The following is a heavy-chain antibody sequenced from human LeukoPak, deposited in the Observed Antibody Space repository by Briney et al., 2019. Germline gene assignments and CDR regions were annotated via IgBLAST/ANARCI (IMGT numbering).Heavy chain of an antibody. Sequence: ASVKVSCRASGYTFTSYGISWVRQAPGQGLEGMGWISAYNGNTKYAQKLQGRVTMTTDTSTSTAYMELRSLRSDDTAVYYCARVGSSSTNGDYWRQGTLVTVSS. V-gene: IGHV1-18*01. CDR1: GYTFTSYG. J-gene: IGHJ4*02. CDR2: ISAYNGNT. D-gene: IGHD6-6*01. CDR3: ARVGSSSTNGDY.